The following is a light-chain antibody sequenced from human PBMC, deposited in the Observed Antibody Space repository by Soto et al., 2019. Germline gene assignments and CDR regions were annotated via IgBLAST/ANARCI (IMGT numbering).Light chain of an antibody. CDR3: QQRSNWPQIT. CDR2: DAS. J-gene: IGKJ5*01. CDR1: QSVSSY. Sequence: EIVLTQSPATLSLSPGERATLSCRASQSVSSYLAWYQQKPGQAPRLLIYDASNRATGIPARFSGSGSGTDFTLTISSLEPEDFAVYYCQQRSNWPQITFGQGTRLAI. V-gene: IGKV3-11*01.